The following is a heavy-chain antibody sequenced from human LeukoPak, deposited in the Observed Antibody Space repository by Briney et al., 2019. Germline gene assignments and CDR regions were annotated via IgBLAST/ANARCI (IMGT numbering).Heavy chain of an antibody. Sequence: GGSLRLSCAASGFTLSSYAMSWVRHGPGTGLQWVSPISVSGNTYHADSVKGRFTISRDSSKNTLYLQINSLRAGDAAVYYCAKAPVTTCSGAYCFPFDYWSQGTLVTVSS. D-gene: IGHD2-15*01. CDR3: AKAPVTTCSGAYCFPFDY. V-gene: IGHV3-23*01. CDR2: ISVSGNT. CDR1: GFTLSSYA. J-gene: IGHJ4*02.